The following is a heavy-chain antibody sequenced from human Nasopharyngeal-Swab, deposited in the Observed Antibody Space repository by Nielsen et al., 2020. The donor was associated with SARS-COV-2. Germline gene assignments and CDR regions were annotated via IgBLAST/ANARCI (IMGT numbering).Heavy chain of an antibody. CDR1: GFTFSSYD. CDR2: IGTAGDT. CDR3: ARGVSTYDSSGYPRSYYYYGMDV. V-gene: IGHV3-13*04. D-gene: IGHD3-22*01. J-gene: IGHJ6*02. Sequence: GESLKISCAASGFTFSSYDMHWVRQATGKGPEWVSTIGTAGDTYYPGSVKGRFTISRENAKNSLYLQMNSLRAGDTAVYYCARGVSTYDSSGYPRSYYYYGMDVWGQGTTVTVSS.